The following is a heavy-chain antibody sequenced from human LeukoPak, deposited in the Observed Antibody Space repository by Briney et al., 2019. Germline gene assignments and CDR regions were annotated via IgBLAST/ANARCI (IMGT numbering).Heavy chain of an antibody. CDR3: AREWELRLFDY. CDR1: GFTFSSYD. J-gene: IGHJ4*02. D-gene: IGHD1-26*01. Sequence: GGSLRLSCAASGFTFSSYDMHWVRQAPGKGLEWVAVISDDGSSKDYSDSVRGRVTISRDNSKNTVYLEMNSLRAEDTAVYYCAREWELRLFDYWGQGTLVTVSS. V-gene: IGHV3-30-3*01. CDR2: ISDDGSSK.